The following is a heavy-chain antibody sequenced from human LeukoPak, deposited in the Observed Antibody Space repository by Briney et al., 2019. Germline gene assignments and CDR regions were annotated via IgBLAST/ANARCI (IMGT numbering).Heavy chain of an antibody. CDR2: IYYTGST. V-gene: IGHV4-39*01. CDR1: GASISGGTYY. Sequence: SETLSLTCSVSGASISGGTYYWGWIRQPPGKGLERIGSIYYTGSTYDNPSLKSRVTISVDTSKNQFSLKLSSVTAADTAVYYCARRGGSGRAFDYWGQGTLVTVSS. J-gene: IGHJ4*02. D-gene: IGHD1-26*01. CDR3: ARRGGSGRAFDY.